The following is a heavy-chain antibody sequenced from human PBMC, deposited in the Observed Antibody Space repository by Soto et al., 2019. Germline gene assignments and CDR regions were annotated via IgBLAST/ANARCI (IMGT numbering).Heavy chain of an antibody. D-gene: IGHD2-21*02. CDR2: IYTSGST. Sequence: XTCTVSFVSISSYYFSWIRQPAGKGLEWIGRIYTSGSTNYNPSLKSRVTMSVDTSKNQFSLKLSSVTAADTAVYYCARTAYCGGDCYPPYFDYWGQGTLVTVSS. CDR1: FVSISSYY. CDR3: ARTAYCGGDCYPPYFDY. V-gene: IGHV4-4*07. J-gene: IGHJ4*02.